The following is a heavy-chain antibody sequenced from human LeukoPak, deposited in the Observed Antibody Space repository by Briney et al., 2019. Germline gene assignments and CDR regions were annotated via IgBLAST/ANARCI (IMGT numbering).Heavy chain of an antibody. CDR2: IYYSGST. CDR3: ARQGSIAAAANWFDP. CDR1: GGSISSYY. V-gene: IGHV4-59*08. D-gene: IGHD6-13*01. J-gene: IGHJ5*02. Sequence: SETLSLTCTVSGGSISSYYWSWIRQPPGKGLEWIGYIYYSGSTNYNPSLKSRVTISVDTSKNQFSLKLSSETAADTAVYYCARQGSIAAAANWFDPWGQGTLVTVSS.